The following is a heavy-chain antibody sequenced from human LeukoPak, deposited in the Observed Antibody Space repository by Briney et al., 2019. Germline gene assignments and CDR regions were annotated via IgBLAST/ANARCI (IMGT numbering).Heavy chain of an antibody. Sequence: GASVKVSCKASGYTFTSYGISWVRQAPGQGLEWMGWISAYNGNTNYAQKLQGRVTFISNTSATTAFMELSSLRSEDAAVYYCARDSGSGSNDYWGQGTLVTVSS. J-gene: IGHJ4*02. V-gene: IGHV1-18*01. D-gene: IGHD1-26*01. CDR3: ARDSGSGSNDY. CDR2: ISAYNGNT. CDR1: GYTFTSYG.